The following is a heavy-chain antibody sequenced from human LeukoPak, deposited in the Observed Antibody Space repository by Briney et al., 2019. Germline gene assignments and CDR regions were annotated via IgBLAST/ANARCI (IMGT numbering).Heavy chain of an antibody. CDR2: ISSRGSNI. J-gene: IGHJ6*03. Sequence: PGGSLRLSCAACGFTFSSYEMNWVRQAPGKGLEWVSYISSRGSNILYADSVKGRFTISRDNAKNSLYLQMNSLIAEDTAVYYCARAGYSSSCYFTGYYYYYMDVWGKGTTVTISS. D-gene: IGHD6-13*01. CDR3: ARAGYSSSCYFTGYYYYYMDV. V-gene: IGHV3-48*03. CDR1: GFTFSSYE.